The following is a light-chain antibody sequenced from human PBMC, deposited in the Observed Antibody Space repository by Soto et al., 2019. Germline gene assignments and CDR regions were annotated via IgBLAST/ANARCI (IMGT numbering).Light chain of an antibody. CDR1: HSISSW. CDR3: PQPPYP. V-gene: IGKV1-5*01. CDR2: TPS. Sequence: DIQMTQSPSTLSASVGDRVTITCRASHSISSWLAWYQQKPGKAPKLLISTPSTLQSGVPSRFSGRDSGADFTLPLHNLQPEDFATYYCPQPPYPFGPGTKVDI. J-gene: IGKJ3*01.